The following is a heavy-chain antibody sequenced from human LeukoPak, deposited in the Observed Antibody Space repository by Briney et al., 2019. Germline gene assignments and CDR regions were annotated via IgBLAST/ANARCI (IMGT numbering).Heavy chain of an antibody. CDR1: GITVSSNY. CDR3: AKNYYGMDV. V-gene: IGHV3-53*01. CDR2: IYGGDNT. J-gene: IGHJ6*02. Sequence: GGSLRFSCAASGITVSSNYMSWVRQAPGKGLEWVSVIYGGDNTYYAGSVKGRFITSRDKSKNTLYLQMNSLRAEDTAVYYCAKNYYGMDVWGQGTTVIVS.